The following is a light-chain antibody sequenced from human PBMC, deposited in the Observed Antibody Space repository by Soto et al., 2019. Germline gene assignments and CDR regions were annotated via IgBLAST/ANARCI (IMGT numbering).Light chain of an antibody. CDR2: VAS. CDR1: QAISSH. Sequence: IQLPQSASSLSASVGDIVTITFRSSQAISSHLAWYQQKPGKAPKLLVYVASTLQSGVPSRFSGSGSGTEFTLTISSLQPEDFATYYCQQINSYPLTFGGGTKVDIK. V-gene: IGKV1-9*01. CDR3: QQINSYPLT. J-gene: IGKJ4*01.